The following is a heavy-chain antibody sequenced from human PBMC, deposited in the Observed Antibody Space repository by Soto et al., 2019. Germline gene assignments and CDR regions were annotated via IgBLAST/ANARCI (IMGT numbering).Heavy chain of an antibody. J-gene: IGHJ1*01. Sequence: GWSLRLSCAASGFTLSSYSMNWVRLAPGKGLEWVSYISSSSSTIYYADSVKGRFTISRDNAKNSLYLQMNSLRAEDTAVYYCARDRAAARPGYFQHWGQGTLVTVSS. CDR2: ISSSSSTI. CDR1: GFTLSSYS. CDR3: ARDRAAARPGYFQH. V-gene: IGHV3-48*01. D-gene: IGHD6-6*01.